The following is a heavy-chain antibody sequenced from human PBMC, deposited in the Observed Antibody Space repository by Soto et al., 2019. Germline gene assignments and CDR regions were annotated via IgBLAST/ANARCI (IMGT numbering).Heavy chain of an antibody. CDR2: IIPISGAA. CDR3: ARDITRTGGPYFDF. Sequence: QVQLVQSGAEVKKPGSSVKVSCKASGGTFSNYVVNWVRQATGQGLAWMGRIIPISGAANYAQKFQGRVTITADKSTSTSYIELSSLRSEDTAVYYCARDITRTGGPYFDFWGQGTLVTVSS. V-gene: IGHV1-69*06. CDR1: GGTFSNYV. J-gene: IGHJ4*02. D-gene: IGHD3-10*01.